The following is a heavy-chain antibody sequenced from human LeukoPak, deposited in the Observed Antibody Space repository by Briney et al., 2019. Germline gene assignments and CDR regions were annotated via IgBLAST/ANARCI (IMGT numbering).Heavy chain of an antibody. Sequence: ASVKVSCEASGYTFTSYGISWVRQAPGQGLEWMGWISAYNGNTNYAQKLQGRVTMTTDTSTSTAYMELRSLRSDDTAVYYCARGEAYCGGDCPPLDYWGQGTLVTVSS. CDR3: ARGEAYCGGDCPPLDY. J-gene: IGHJ4*02. D-gene: IGHD2-21*02. CDR2: ISAYNGNT. CDR1: GYTFTSYG. V-gene: IGHV1-18*01.